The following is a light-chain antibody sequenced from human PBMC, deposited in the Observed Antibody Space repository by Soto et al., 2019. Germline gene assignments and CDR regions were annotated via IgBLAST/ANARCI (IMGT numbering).Light chain of an antibody. V-gene: IGLV2-8*01. CDR2: EVS. J-gene: IGLJ1*01. CDR1: SSDVGGYNY. CDR3: SSYAGSNNV. Sequence: QSVLTKPPSASGSPGQSVTISCTGTSSDVGGYNYFSWYQQHPGKAPKLMIYEVSKRPSGVPDRLSGSKSGTTASLTVSGLQAEDEADYYCSSYAGSNNVFGTGTKVTVL.